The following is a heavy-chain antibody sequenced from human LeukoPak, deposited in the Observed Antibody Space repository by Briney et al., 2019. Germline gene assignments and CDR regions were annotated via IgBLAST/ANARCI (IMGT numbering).Heavy chain of an antibody. J-gene: IGHJ6*02. Sequence: GESLKISCKGSGYSFTSYWLGWVRQMPGKGLEWMGVIYLGDSDTSYSPPFQGQVTISADKSINTAYLQWSSLKASDTAMYYCARRSYGDYGLDVWGQGTTVTVSS. CDR2: IYLGDSDT. D-gene: IGHD4-17*01. V-gene: IGHV5-51*01. CDR1: GYSFTSYW. CDR3: ARRSYGDYGLDV.